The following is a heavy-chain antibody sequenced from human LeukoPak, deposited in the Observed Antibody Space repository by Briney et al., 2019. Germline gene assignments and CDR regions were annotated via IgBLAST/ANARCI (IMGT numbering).Heavy chain of an antibody. V-gene: IGHV4-59*01. CDR3: ASGIDYYDSSGYYGVIGY. CDR1: GGSISSYY. J-gene: IGHJ4*02. CDR2: IYYSGST. D-gene: IGHD3-22*01. Sequence: SETLSLTCTVSGGSISSYYWSWIRQPPGKGLEWIGYIYYSGSTNYNPSLKSRVTISVDTSKNQFSLKLSSVTAADTAVYYCASGIDYYDSSGYYGVIGYWGQGTLVTVSS.